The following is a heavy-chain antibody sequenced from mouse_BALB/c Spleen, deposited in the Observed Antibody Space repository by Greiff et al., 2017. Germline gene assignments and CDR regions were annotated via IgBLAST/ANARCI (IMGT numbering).Heavy chain of an antibody. CDR1: GYTFTDYY. J-gene: IGHJ3*01. CDR2: IYPGSGNT. V-gene: IGHV1-84*02. CDR3: ARRATYYGYDEVWFAY. D-gene: IGHD2-9*01. Sequence: QVQLQQSGPELVKPGASVKISCKASGYTFTDYYINWVKQKPGQGLEWIGWIYPGSGNTKYNEKFKGKATLTVDTSSSTAYMQLSSLTSEDTAVYFCARRATYYGYDEVWFAYWGQGTLVTVSA.